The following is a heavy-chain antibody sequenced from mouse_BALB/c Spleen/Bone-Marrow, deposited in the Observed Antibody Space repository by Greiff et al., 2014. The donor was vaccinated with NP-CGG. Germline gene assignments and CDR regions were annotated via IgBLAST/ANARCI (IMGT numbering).Heavy chain of an antibody. CDR3: ARRAFYALDY. Sequence: EVMLVESGGGLVKVGESLKLSRAASGFTFSTYYMSWVRQTPEKRLELVAAIYTNVGSTYYPDTVKGRFAISRDNAKNTLYLQMSSLKSEDTALYYCARRAFYALDYWGQGTSVTVSS. V-gene: IGHV5-6-2*01. CDR1: GFTFSTYY. J-gene: IGHJ4*01. CDR2: IYTNVGST.